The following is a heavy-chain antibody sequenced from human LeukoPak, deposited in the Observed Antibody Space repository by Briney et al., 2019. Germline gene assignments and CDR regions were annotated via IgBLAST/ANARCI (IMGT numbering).Heavy chain of an antibody. CDR2: MYTNGST. CDR3: ARQTGSGLFTLP. D-gene: IGHD3-10*01. CDR1: GGSISSYN. Sequence: SETLSLTCIVSGGSISSYNWSWIRQPAGKGLEWIGRMYTNGSTNYNPSLKSRVTMSVDTSKNQFSLKLTSVTAADTAVYYCARQTGSGLFTLPGGQGTLVTVSS. J-gene: IGHJ4*02. V-gene: IGHV4-4*07.